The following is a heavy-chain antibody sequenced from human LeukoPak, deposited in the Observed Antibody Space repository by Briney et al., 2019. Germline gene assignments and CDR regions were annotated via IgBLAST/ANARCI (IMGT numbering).Heavy chain of an antibody. Sequence: GASVKVSCKASGYTFTSYDINWVRQATGQGLEWMGWMNPNSGNTGFAQKFQGRVTMTRNTSISTAYMELSSLRSEDTAVYYCARSEIAVAGSSWDTWGQGTLVTVSS. CDR3: ARSEIAVAGSSWDT. CDR2: MNPNSGNT. V-gene: IGHV1-8*01. CDR1: GYTFTSYD. J-gene: IGHJ5*02. D-gene: IGHD6-19*01.